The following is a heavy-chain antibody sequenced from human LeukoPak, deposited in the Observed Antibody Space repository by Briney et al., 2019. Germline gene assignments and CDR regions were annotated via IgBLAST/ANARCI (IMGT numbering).Heavy chain of an antibody. J-gene: IGHJ4*02. V-gene: IGHV3-48*02. D-gene: IGHD5-18*01. CDR1: GFTFSTYS. CDR2: IRSGSSYI. CDR3: VSDTALGY. Sequence: SGGSLRLSCAASGFTFSTYSMNWVRQAPGKGLEWVSYIRSGSSYISYADSVKGRFTISRDNAKNSLYLQMNSLRDEDTAVYYCVSDTALGYWGQGTLVTVSS.